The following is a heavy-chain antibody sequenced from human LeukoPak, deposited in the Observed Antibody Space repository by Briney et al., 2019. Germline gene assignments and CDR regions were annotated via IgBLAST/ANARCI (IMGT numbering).Heavy chain of an antibody. Sequence: PSETLSLTCAVYGGSFSGCCWSWIRQPPGKGLEWIGEINHSGTTNYNPSLKSRVTISVDTSKNQFSLKLSSVTAADAAVYYCARSSIYYDSSGYRIWGQGTLVTVSS. CDR2: INHSGTT. D-gene: IGHD3-22*01. CDR1: GGSFSGCC. V-gene: IGHV4-34*01. CDR3: ARSSIYYDSSGYRI. J-gene: IGHJ4*02.